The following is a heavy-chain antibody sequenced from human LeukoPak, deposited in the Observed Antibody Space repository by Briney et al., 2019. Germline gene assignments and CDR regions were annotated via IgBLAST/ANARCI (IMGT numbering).Heavy chain of an antibody. V-gene: IGHV1-46*01. CDR3: ARDSPRVYYGSGSYYNALGY. Sequence: GASVKVSCKASGYTFTSYYMHWVRQAPGQGLELMGIINPSGGSTSYAQKFQGRVTMTRDTSTSTVYMELSSLRSEDTTVYYCARDSPRVYYGSGSYYNALGYWGQGTLVTVSS. CDR1: GYTFTSYY. D-gene: IGHD3-10*01. J-gene: IGHJ4*02. CDR2: INPSGGST.